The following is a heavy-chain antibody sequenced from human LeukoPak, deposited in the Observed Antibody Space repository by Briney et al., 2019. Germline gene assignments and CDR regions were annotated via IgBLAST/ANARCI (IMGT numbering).Heavy chain of an antibody. CDR2: ISSSSSYI. CDR1: GFSFSSYS. CDR3: AREAKVTPYYMDV. D-gene: IGHD4-17*01. V-gene: IGHV3-21*01. J-gene: IGHJ6*03. Sequence: PGGSLRLSCAASGFSFSSYSMNWVRQAPGKGLEWVSSISSSSSYIYYADSVKGRFTISRDNAKNSLYLQMNSLRAEDTAVYYCAREAKVTPYYMDVWGKGTTVIISS.